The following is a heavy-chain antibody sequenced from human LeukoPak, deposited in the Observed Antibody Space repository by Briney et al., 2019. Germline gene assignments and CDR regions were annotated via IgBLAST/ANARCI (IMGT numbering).Heavy chain of an antibody. CDR2: IKKDGSEK. CDR3: ARRYSGYEWAFDI. Sequence: GGSLRLSCAASGFNFSTYWMNWVRQAPGKGLEWVANIKKDGSEKYYADSVQGRFTISRDNAKNSLYLQMNSLRAEDTALYYCARRYSGYEWAFDIWGQGTMVTVSS. D-gene: IGHD5-12*01. V-gene: IGHV3-7*01. CDR1: GFNFSTYW. J-gene: IGHJ3*02.